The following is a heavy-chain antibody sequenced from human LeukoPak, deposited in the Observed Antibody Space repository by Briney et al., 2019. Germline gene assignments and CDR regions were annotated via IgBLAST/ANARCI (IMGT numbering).Heavy chain of an antibody. V-gene: IGHV3-23*01. CDR2: IRSSGDDT. D-gene: IGHD1-26*01. CDR3: AKDRTVGASYWYFDL. Sequence: GGSLRLSCTASGFTFRNYVMSWVRQAPGKGLEWVSSIRSSGDDTYYADSVKGRFTISRDSSKNTLFLHMNTLRAEDTAIYYCAKDRTVGASYWYFDLWGRGTLVTVSS. CDR1: GFTFRNYV. J-gene: IGHJ2*01.